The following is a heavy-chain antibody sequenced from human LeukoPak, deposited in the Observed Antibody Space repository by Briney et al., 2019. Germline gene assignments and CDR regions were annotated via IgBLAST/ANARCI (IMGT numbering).Heavy chain of an antibody. Sequence: SVKVSCKASGGTFSSYAISWVRQAPGQGLEWMGRIIPIFGIANYAQKFQGRVTITADESTSTAYMELSSLRSEDTAVYYCARDGGTTVISEYFDYWGQGTLVTVSS. J-gene: IGHJ4*02. D-gene: IGHD4-17*01. V-gene: IGHV1-69*13. CDR3: ARDGGTTVISEYFDY. CDR1: GGTFSSYA. CDR2: IIPIFGIA.